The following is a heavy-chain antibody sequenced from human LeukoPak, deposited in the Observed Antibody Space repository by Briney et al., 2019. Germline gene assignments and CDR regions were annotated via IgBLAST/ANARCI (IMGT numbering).Heavy chain of an antibody. J-gene: IGHJ4*02. CDR2: INHSGST. Sequence: SETLSLTCAVYGGSFSGYYWSWIRQPPGKGLEWIGEINHSGSTNYNPSLKSRVTISVDTSKNQFSLKLSSVTAADSAVYYCARARGRFFDYWGQGTLVTVSS. V-gene: IGHV4-34*01. CDR3: ARARGRFFDY. CDR1: GGSFSGYY.